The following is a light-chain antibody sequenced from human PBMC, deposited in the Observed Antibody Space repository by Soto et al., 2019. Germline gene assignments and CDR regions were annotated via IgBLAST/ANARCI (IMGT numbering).Light chain of an antibody. CDR1: SSDVGGYNY. CDR3: SSYTGSSTPYV. Sequence: QSALTRPASVSGSPGQSITISCTGTSSDVGGYNYVSWYQQHPGKAPKLMIYEVSNRPSGISNRFSGSKSGNTASLTISGLQAEDEADYYCSSYTGSSTPYVFGTGTKLTVL. CDR2: EVS. J-gene: IGLJ1*01. V-gene: IGLV2-14*01.